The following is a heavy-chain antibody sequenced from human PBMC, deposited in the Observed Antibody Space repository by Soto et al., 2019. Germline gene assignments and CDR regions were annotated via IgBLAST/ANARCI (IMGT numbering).Heavy chain of an antibody. CDR2: ISSSSSTI. D-gene: IGHD3-3*01. J-gene: IGHJ4*02. CDR3: ARDGGYDFWSGYYPFDY. V-gene: IGHV3-48*01. CDR1: GFTFSTYS. Sequence: PGGSLRLSCVASGFTFSTYSMNWVRQAPGKGLEWLSYISSSSSTIYYADSVKGRFTISRDNAKNSLYLQMNSLRAEDTAVYYCARDGGYDFWSGYYPFDYWGQGTLVTVSS.